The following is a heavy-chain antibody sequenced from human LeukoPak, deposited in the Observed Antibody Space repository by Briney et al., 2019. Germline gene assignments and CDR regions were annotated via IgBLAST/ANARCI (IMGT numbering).Heavy chain of an antibody. D-gene: IGHD6-6*01. CDR3: ARVGTSGIAALFGVSDFDY. CDR2: IYYSGST. Sequence: SQTLSLTCTVSGGPISSGDYYWSWIRQPPGKGLEWIGYIYYSGSTYYNPSLKSRVTISVDTSKNQFSLKLSSVTAADTAVYYCARVGTSGIAALFGVSDFDYWGQGTLVTVSS. V-gene: IGHV4-30-4*01. CDR1: GGPISSGDYY. J-gene: IGHJ4*02.